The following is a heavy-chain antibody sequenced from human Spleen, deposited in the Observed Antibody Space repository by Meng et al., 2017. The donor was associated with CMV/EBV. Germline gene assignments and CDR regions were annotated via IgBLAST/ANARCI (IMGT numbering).Heavy chain of an antibody. J-gene: IGHJ4*02. CDR3: ATGNTYYYDSSGYRF. V-gene: IGHV3-23*01. CDR1: GFTFSSYA. Sequence: GSGFTFSSYAMSWVRQAPGKGLEWVSAISGSGGSTYYADSVKGRFTISKDNSKNTLYLQMNSLRAEDTAVYYCATGNTYYYDSSGYRFWGQGTLVTV. D-gene: IGHD3-22*01. CDR2: ISGSGGST.